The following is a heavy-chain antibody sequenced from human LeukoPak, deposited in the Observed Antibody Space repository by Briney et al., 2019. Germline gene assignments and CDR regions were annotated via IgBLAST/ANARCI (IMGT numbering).Heavy chain of an antibody. Sequence: GGSLRLSCAASGFTFSSYWMTWVRQAPGKGLEWVAYMKQDGSEIYYVDSVKGRFTISRDNANNSLYLQMNSLRAEDTALYYCARGVYQFDYWGQGTLVTASS. J-gene: IGHJ4*02. CDR1: GFTFSSYW. CDR3: ARGVYQFDY. D-gene: IGHD3-16*02. CDR2: MKQDGSEI. V-gene: IGHV3-7*01.